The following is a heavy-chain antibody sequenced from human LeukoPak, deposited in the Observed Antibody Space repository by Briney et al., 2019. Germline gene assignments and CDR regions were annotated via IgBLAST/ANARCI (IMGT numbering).Heavy chain of an antibody. V-gene: IGHV6-1*01. CDR3: AYTSSSMPDAFDI. J-gene: IGHJ3*02. CDR1: GDSFSSNSAT. D-gene: IGHD6-13*01. Sequence: SQTLSLICAISGDSFSSNSATWDWLRQSPSRGLEWLGRTCHRSRWYYDYAVSVKSRITINPETSKNQFSLQLTSVIPEDTAVYYCAYTSSSMPDAFDIWGQGTMVIVSS. CDR2: TCHRSRWYY.